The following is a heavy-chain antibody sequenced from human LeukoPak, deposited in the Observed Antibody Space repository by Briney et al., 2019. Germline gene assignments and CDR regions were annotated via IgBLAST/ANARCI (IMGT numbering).Heavy chain of an antibody. J-gene: IGHJ4*02. V-gene: IGHV4-34*01. CDR3: AKSMVYGDYVHDY. CDR1: GGSFSGYY. CDR2: INHSGST. Sequence: SETLSLTCAVYGGSFSGYYWSWIRQPPGKGLGWIGEINHSGSTNYNPSLKSRVTISVDTSKNQFSLKLSSVTAADTAVYYCAKSMVYGDYVHDYWGQGTLVTVSS. D-gene: IGHD4-17*01.